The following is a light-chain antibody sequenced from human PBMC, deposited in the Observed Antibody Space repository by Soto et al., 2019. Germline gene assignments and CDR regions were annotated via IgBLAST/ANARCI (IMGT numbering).Light chain of an antibody. Sequence: QSALTQPASVSGSPGQSITISCTGTSGDVGGYYYVSWYQQLPGKAPKLMISEVSNRPSGVSNRFSGSKSGNTASLTISGLQAEDEADYYCSSYAGSGHVVIGGGTKLTVL. V-gene: IGLV2-14*01. CDR1: SGDVGGYYY. J-gene: IGLJ2*01. CDR3: SSYAGSGHVV. CDR2: EVS.